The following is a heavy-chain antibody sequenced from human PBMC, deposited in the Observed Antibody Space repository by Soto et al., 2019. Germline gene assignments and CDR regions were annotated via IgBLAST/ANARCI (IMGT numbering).Heavy chain of an antibody. CDR1: GDTFRSNA. CDR2: IVPFFGTA. Sequence: SVKVSCKASGDTFRSNAISWVRQAPGQGLEWMGGIVPFFGTAIYAQKFQDRVTITADESTSTAYMELSSLRSEDTAVYYCATGDYYDNSGYSLYFDYWGQGTLVTVSS. D-gene: IGHD3-22*01. V-gene: IGHV1-69*13. CDR3: ATGDYYDNSGYSLYFDY. J-gene: IGHJ4*02.